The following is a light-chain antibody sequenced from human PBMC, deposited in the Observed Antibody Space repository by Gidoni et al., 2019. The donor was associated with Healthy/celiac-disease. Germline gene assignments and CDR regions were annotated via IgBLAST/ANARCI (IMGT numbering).Light chain of an antibody. CDR2: EVS. V-gene: IGLV2-23*02. J-gene: IGLJ3*02. Sequence: SALHQPASVSGSPGQSITISCTGTSSDVGSYNLVSWYQQHPGKAPKLMIYEVSNRPSGVSNRFSGSKSGNTASLTISGLQAEDEADYYCCSYAGSSTWVFGGGTKLTVL. CDR1: SSDVGSYNL. CDR3: CSYAGSSTWV.